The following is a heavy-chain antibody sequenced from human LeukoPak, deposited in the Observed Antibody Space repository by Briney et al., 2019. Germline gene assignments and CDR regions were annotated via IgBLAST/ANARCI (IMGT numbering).Heavy chain of an antibody. CDR3: ARNRLWFGELSHNPNFDY. D-gene: IGHD3-10*01. J-gene: IGHJ4*02. CDR2: INPNSGGA. CDR1: GYTFTGYY. Sequence: ASVKVSCKASGYTFTGYYMHWVRQAPGQGLEWMGWINPNSGGANYAQKFQGRVTMTRDTSISTACMELSRLRSDDTAVYYCARNRLWFGELSHNPNFDYWGQGTLVTVSS. V-gene: IGHV1-2*02.